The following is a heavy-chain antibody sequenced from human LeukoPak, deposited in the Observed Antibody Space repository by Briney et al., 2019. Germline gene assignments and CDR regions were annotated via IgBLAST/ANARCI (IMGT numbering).Heavy chain of an antibody. Sequence: GGSLRLSCAASGFTFSSYWMSWVRQAPGKGLEWVANIRQDGSEKYYVDSVKGRFTISRDNAKNSLYLQMNSLRAEDTAVYYCARDRGGGNLNWFDPWGQGTLVTVSS. CDR1: GFTFSSYW. J-gene: IGHJ5*02. D-gene: IGHD4-23*01. CDR3: ARDRGGGNLNWFDP. V-gene: IGHV3-7*05. CDR2: IRQDGSEK.